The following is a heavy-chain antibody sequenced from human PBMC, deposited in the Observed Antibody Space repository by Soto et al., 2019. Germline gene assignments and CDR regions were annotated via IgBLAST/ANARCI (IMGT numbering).Heavy chain of an antibody. Sequence: GESLKISCKGSGYSFTSYWXGWVRQMPGKGLEWMGIIYPGDSDTRYSPSFQGQVTISADKSISTAYLQWSSLKASDTAMYYCARTDYSYGYYYYYGMDVWGQGTTVTVSS. V-gene: IGHV5-51*01. J-gene: IGHJ6*02. CDR2: IYPGDSDT. CDR1: GYSFTSYW. D-gene: IGHD5-18*01. CDR3: ARTDYSYGYYYYYGMDV.